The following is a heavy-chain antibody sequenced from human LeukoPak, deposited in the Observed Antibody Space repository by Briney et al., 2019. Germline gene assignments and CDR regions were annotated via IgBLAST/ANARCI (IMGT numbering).Heavy chain of an antibody. Sequence: SGGSLRLSCAASGLIYSDHHMDLVRQAPGKGLEWVGRIRKKTDSYTTEYAASVKGRFTISTDDSLLYLQMSSLKTEDTAVYYCARRAGAYSHPYDYWGQGTLVTVSS. D-gene: IGHD4/OR15-4a*01. V-gene: IGHV3-72*01. CDR1: GLIYSDHH. J-gene: IGHJ4*02. CDR3: ARRAGAYSHPYDY. CDR2: IRKKTDSYTT.